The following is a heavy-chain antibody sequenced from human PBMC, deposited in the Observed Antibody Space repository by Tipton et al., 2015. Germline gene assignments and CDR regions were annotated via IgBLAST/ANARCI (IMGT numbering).Heavy chain of an antibody. CDR1: GGSVSSVTYY. Sequence: TLSLTCTVSGGSVSSVTYYWGWIRQPPGKRLEWIGSIWHSGNTYYNPSLRSRVTISVDTSKNQFSLKMSAVTAADTAVYFCARQSGYGSGSYYLDYWGQGNLVSVSS. D-gene: IGHD3-10*01. CDR3: ARQSGYGSGSYYLDY. J-gene: IGHJ4*02. V-gene: IGHV4-39*01. CDR2: IWHSGNT.